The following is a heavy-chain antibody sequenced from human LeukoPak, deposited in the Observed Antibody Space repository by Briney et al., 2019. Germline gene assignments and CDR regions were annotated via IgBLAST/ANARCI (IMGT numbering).Heavy chain of an antibody. V-gene: IGHV1-2*02. CDR2: INPNSGGT. D-gene: IGHD2-2*01. J-gene: IGHJ6*02. CDR1: GYTFTGYY. Sequence: ASVKVSCKASGYTFTGYYMHWVRQAPGQGLEWMGWINPNSGGTNYAQKFQGRVTMTRDTSISTAYMELSRLRSDDTAVYYCAREPHIVVVPANYYYGMDVWGQGTTVTVSS. CDR3: AREPHIVVVPANYYYGMDV.